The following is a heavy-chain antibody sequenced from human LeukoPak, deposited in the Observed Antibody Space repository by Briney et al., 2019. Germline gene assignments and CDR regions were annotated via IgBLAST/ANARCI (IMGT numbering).Heavy chain of an antibody. D-gene: IGHD3-22*01. Sequence: SETLSLTCTVSGDSISSSYWSWIRQPPGKRLEWVGYVHYTGKTNYNPSLNNRATISVDMSKNQFSLTLTSVTLADTAVYYCARGYYDRSGSSNPFDSWGQGTLVTVSS. CDR2: VHYTGKT. V-gene: IGHV4-59*01. CDR1: GDSISSSY. J-gene: IGHJ4*02. CDR3: ARGYYDRSGSSNPFDS.